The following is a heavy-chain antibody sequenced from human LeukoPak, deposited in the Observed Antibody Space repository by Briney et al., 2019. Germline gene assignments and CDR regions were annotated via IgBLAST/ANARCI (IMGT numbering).Heavy chain of an antibody. V-gene: IGHV1-8*01. Sequence: GASVKVSCKASGYTFTSYDINWVRRATGQGLEWMGWMNPNSGNTGYAQKFQGRVTMTRNTSISTAYMGLSSLRSEDTAVYYCARLGMVRGVIRHYYYYGMDVWGQGTTVTVSS. CDR1: GYTFTSYD. CDR2: MNPNSGNT. CDR3: ARLGMVRGVIRHYYYYGMDV. D-gene: IGHD3-10*01. J-gene: IGHJ6*02.